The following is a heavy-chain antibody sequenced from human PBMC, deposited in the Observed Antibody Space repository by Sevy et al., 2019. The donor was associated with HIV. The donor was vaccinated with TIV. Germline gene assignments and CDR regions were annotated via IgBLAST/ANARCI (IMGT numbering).Heavy chain of an antibody. CDR1: GGSINSRTSY. Sequence: SETLSLTCTVSGGSINSRTSYWGWIRQPPGKGLEWIGNIYYSGVTYYNPSLKSRVTISVDTSKNQFSLQLSSVTAADTAVYYCARLDATRPKVYYFDYWGQGTLVTVSS. CDR2: IYYSGVT. CDR3: ARLDATRPKVYYFDY. J-gene: IGHJ4*02. D-gene: IGHD1-1*01. V-gene: IGHV4-39*01.